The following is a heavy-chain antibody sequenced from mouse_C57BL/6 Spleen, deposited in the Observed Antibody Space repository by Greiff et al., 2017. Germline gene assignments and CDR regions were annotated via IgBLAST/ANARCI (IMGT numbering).Heavy chain of an antibody. D-gene: IGHD1-1*01. CDR2: LDPSDSET. Sequence: VQLQQSGAELVRPGSSVKLSCKASGYTFTSYWMHWVKQRPIQGLEWIGNLDPSDSETHSNQKFKDKATLTVEKSSSTAYMQLSSLTSEDSAVYYCARDYYGSSLYWYFDVWGTGTTVTGSS. CDR3: ARDYYGSSLYWYFDV. J-gene: IGHJ1*03. V-gene: IGHV1-52*01. CDR1: GYTFTSYW.